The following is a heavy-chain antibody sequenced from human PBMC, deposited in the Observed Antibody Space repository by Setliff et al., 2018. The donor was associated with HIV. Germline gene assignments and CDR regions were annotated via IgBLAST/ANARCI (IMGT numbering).Heavy chain of an antibody. V-gene: IGHV4-34*01. CDR2: INHSGTT. J-gene: IGHJ6*03. CDR1: GGSFSAYY. CDR3: ARGRSGWYSGYYYYYMDV. D-gene: IGHD6-19*01. Sequence: PSETLSLTCAVFGGSFSAYYWNWIRQTPGKGLEWIGEINHSGTTNYNPSLNSRVTISVDTSKNQFSLKLSSVTAADTAVYYCARGRSGWYSGYYYYYMDVWGKGTTVTVSS.